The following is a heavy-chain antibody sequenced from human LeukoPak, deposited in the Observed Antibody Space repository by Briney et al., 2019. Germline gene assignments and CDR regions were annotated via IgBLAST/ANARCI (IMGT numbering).Heavy chain of an antibody. CDR3: ARDRVLYDFWSGYYSYYYYGMDV. D-gene: IGHD3-3*01. J-gene: IGHJ6*02. Sequence: SETLSLTCTVSGVSISSYYWSWIRQPPGKGLEWIGYIYYSGSTNYNPSLKSRVTISVDTSKNQFSLKLSSVTAADTAVYYCARDRVLYDFWSGYYSYYYYGMDVWGQGTTVTVSS. CDR2: IYYSGST. CDR1: GVSISSYY. V-gene: IGHV4-59*01.